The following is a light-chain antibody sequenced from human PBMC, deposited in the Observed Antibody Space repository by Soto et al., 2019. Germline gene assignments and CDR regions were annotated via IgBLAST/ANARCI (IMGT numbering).Light chain of an antibody. CDR2: HASS. CDR1: QSISNW. CDR3: QQTYSNRLS. J-gene: IGKJ4*01. Sequence: DIQMTQSPSTLPASVGDRVTITCRASQSISNWLAWYQQKPGTAPKVLIYHASSTLQSGVPSRFSGTGSGTDFTLTISDLQPEDCATYYCQQTYSNRLSFGGGTKVDIK. V-gene: IGKV1-5*01.